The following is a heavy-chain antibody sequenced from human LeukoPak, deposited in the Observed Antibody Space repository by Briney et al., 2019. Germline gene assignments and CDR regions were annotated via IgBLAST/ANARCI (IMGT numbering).Heavy chain of an antibody. CDR3: APIFGDYSDFDS. CDR1: GGPFSNYY. Sequence: KPSETLSLTCAVYGGPFSNYYLSWVRQPPGKGLEWIGEITHHGSTNYNPSLKSRVTISVDTSKNQFSLKLSSLAAADTAVYYCAPIFGDYSDFDSWGQGTLVTVSS. J-gene: IGHJ4*02. V-gene: IGHV4-34*01. CDR2: ITHHGST. D-gene: IGHD4-17*01.